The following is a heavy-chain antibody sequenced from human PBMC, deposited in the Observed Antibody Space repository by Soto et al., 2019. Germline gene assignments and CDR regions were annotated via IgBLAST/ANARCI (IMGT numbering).Heavy chain of an antibody. CDR2: INPATGAA. CDR3: ARGGGVGVAGSAAFDM. V-gene: IGHV1-2*02. Sequence: QLHLVQSGAVVKKPGASVTVSCSASGYPVTAYYMHWVRQAPGRGLEWMGGINPATGAAKYTPPFQGRVTRTRDTSTSTVCLALSGPTSAEPAGFSWARGGGVGVAGSAAFDMWGQGTVVTVSS. D-gene: IGHD3-3*01. J-gene: IGHJ3*02. CDR1: GYPVTAYY.